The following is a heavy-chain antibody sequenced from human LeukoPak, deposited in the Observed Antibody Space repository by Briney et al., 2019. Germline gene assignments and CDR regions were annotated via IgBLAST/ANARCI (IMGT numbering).Heavy chain of an antibody. V-gene: IGHV4-59*01. J-gene: IGHJ4*02. CDR2: IYYTGST. D-gene: IGHD6-13*01. CDR1: GGSFSSYY. Sequence: SETLSLTCAVYGGSFSSYYWSWIRQPPGKGLEWIGYIYYTGSTDYNPSLKSRVAISVDTSKNQFSLKLSSVTAADTAVYYCARGSKAAPGTFDYWGQGTLVTVSS. CDR3: ARGSKAAPGTFDY.